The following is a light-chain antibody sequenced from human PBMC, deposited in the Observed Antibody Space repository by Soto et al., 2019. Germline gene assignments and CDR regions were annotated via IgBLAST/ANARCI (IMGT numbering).Light chain of an antibody. V-gene: IGKV1-5*03. J-gene: IGKJ1*01. CDR1: PTISSW. Sequence: DIQMSHSPSTLSGSVGDRVTITCRPSPTISSWLAWYQQKPGKATKLLIYKASTLKSGVPSRFRGSGSGTEFALTISSLQPDDFATYYCQHYNSYSGAFSQGTKVDSK. CDR2: KAS. CDR3: QHYNSYSGA.